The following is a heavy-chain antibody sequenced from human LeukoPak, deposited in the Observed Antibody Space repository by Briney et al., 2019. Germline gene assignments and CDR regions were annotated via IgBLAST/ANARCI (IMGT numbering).Heavy chain of an antibody. J-gene: IGHJ4*02. V-gene: IGHV3-74*01. CDR1: RFSFSNYL. CDR2: VKSDGSNP. CDR3: ARDIVSGSGSLDY. Sequence: GGSLRLSCAASRFSFSNYLMHWVRQAPGKGLVWVARVKSDGSNPSYADSVKGRFTISRDNAENMLYLQMNTLGAEDTAVYYCARDIVSGSGSLDYWGQGTLVTVSS. D-gene: IGHD3-10*01.